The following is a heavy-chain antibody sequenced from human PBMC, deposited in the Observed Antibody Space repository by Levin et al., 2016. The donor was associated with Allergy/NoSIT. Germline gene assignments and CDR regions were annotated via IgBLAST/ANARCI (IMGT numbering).Heavy chain of an antibody. D-gene: IGHD6-13*01. Sequence: SETLSLTCTVSGGSISSSSYYWGWIRQPPGKGLEWIGSIYYSGSTYYNPSLKSRVTISVDTSKNQFSLKLSSVTAADTAVYYCARTIRYGSSSYYYYGMDVWGQGTTVTVSS. CDR1: GGSISSSSYY. J-gene: IGHJ6*02. CDR3: ARTIRYGSSSYYYYGMDV. V-gene: IGHV4-39*01. CDR2: IYYSGST.